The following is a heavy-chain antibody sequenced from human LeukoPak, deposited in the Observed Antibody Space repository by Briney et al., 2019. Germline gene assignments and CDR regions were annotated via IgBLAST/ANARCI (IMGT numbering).Heavy chain of an antibody. CDR3: ARGSLSGSYSPFDP. V-gene: IGHV4-59*01. J-gene: IGHJ5*02. CDR2: IYNSGST. CDR1: GGSISSYY. D-gene: IGHD1-26*01. Sequence: PSETLSLTCIVSGGSISSYYWSWIRQPPGKGLEWIGYIYNSGSTSHNPSLKSRVTISVDTSKNQFSLKLSAVTAADTAVYYCARGSLSGSYSPFDPWGQGTLVTVSS.